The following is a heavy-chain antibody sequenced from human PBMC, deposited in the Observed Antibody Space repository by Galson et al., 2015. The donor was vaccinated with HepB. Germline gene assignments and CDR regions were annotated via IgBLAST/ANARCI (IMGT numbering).Heavy chain of an antibody. CDR3: AKDMSPVSYVFHFDY. D-gene: IGHD3-16*01. V-gene: IGHV3-43*01. CDR1: GFTFDDYT. J-gene: IGHJ4*02. CDR2: ISWDGGST. Sequence: SLRLSCAASGFTFDDYTMHWVRQAPGKGLEWVSLISWDGGSTYYADSVKGRFTISRDNSKNSLYLQMNSLRTEDTALYYCAKDMSPVSYVFHFDYWGQGTLVTVSS.